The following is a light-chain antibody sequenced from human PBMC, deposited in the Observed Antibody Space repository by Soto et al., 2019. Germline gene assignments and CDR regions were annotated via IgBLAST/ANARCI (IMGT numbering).Light chain of an antibody. CDR3: QQYGSSPWT. Sequence: EIVLTQSPGTLSLSPGERATLSCRASQSVSSSYLDWYQQKPGQAPRPLIYGASSRAIGIPDRFSGSGSGTDFTLIISRLEPEDFAVYYCQQYGSSPWTVGQGTKV. CDR2: GAS. V-gene: IGKV3-20*01. J-gene: IGKJ1*01. CDR1: QSVSSSY.